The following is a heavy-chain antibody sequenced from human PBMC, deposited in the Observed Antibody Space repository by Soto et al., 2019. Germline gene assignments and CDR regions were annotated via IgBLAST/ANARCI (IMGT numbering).Heavy chain of an antibody. J-gene: IGHJ3*02. D-gene: IGHD3-10*01. CDR1: GYTFTSYD. CDR3: ARGINYYASGDDAFDI. CDR2: MNPNSGNT. V-gene: IGHV1-8*01. Sequence: QVQLVQSGAELKKPGASVKVSCKASGYTFTSYDINWVRQATGQGLEWMGWMNPNSGNTGYAQKFQGRVTMTRNTSISTAYMELSSLRSEDTAVYYCARGINYYASGDDAFDIWGQGTMVTVSS.